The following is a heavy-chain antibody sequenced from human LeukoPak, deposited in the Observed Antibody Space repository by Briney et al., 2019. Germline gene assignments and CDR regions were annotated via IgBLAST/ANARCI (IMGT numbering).Heavy chain of an antibody. Sequence: QPGRSLRLSCAASGLTFRNYGMHWVRQAPGKGLEWVAIISYDGSNKYYADSVKGRFTISRDNSKNTLYLQMNSLRAEDTAVYYCARDPIAAAGLSPTFDYWGQGTLVTVSS. CDR1: GLTFRNYG. CDR3: ARDPIAAAGLSPTFDY. V-gene: IGHV3-30*03. CDR2: ISYDGSNK. J-gene: IGHJ4*02. D-gene: IGHD6-13*01.